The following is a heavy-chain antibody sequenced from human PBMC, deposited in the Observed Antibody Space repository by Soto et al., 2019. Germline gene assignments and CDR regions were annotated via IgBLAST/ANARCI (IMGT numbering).Heavy chain of an antibody. CDR3: AIANYGDDNY. V-gene: IGHV1-18*01. J-gene: IGHJ4*02. Sequence: QVQLVHSGAEVKKPGASVKVSCKTSGDTFSRSTISWVRQAPGQGLEWMGWISAYSGNVKYAWKFQDRVTMTTDTATSIAYVELRSLRFDDTAVYYCAIANYGDDNYWRQETMVTIYS. CDR2: ISAYSGNV. CDR1: GDTFSRST. D-gene: IGHD4-17*01.